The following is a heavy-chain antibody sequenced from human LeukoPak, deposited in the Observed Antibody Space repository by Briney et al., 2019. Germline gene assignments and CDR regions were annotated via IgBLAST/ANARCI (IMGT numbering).Heavy chain of an antibody. V-gene: IGHV3-11*04. CDR3: ARDLNWETY. CDR1: GFTFTDYY. D-gene: IGHD7-27*01. CDR2: ISSRGTTI. J-gene: IGHJ4*02. Sequence: GGSLRLSCAASGFTFTDYYMSWIRQAPGRGLEWVSYISSRGTTIYYADSVKGRSTISRDNAKNSLYLQMNSLRAEDTAVYYCARDLNWETYWGQGTLVSVSS.